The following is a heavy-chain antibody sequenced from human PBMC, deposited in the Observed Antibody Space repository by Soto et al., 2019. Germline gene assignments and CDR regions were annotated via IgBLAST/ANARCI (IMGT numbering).Heavy chain of an antibody. CDR2: IYYSGRT. CDR3: AAQRTTRVSRAVSAFLLKRASDL. J-gene: IGHJ2*01. V-gene: IGHV4-39*01. Sequence: PVKGLEWIGSIYYSGRTYYNPSFKSRVTISIDTSKNQFSLKLSSVTATDTAVYYCAAQRTTRVSRAVSAFLLKRASDL. D-gene: IGHD2-15*01.